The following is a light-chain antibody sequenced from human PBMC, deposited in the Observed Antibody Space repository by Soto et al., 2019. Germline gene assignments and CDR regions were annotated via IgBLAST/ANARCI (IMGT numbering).Light chain of an antibody. V-gene: IGKV1-33*01. CDR2: DAS. J-gene: IGKJ3*01. CDR1: QDIGTY. Sequence: DIQMTQSPPSLSASVGDRVTITCQAIQDIGTYLNWYQHKPGKAPNLVIYDASNLETGVPSRFSGGGSGTDFTFTISSLRPEDIATFCCHLSNHPPLFGPGTKVDF. CDR3: HLSNHPPL.